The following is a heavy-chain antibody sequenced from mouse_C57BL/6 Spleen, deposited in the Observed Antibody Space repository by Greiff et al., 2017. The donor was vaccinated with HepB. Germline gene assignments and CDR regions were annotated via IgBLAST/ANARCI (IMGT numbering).Heavy chain of an antibody. V-gene: IGHV1-82*01. CDR3: ARFTTALFDY. J-gene: IGHJ2*01. CDR2: IYPGDGDT. CDR1: GYAFSSSW. Sequence: QVQLKQSGPELVKPGASVKISCKASGYAFSSSWMNWVKQRPGKGLEWIGRIYPGDGDTNYNGKFKGKATLTADKSSNTAYMRLSSLTSEDSAVYFCARFTTALFDYWGQGTTLTVSS. D-gene: IGHD1-2*01.